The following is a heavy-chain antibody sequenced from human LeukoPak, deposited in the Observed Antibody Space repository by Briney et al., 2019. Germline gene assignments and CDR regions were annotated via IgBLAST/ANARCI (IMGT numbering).Heavy chain of an antibody. D-gene: IGHD3-10*01. Sequence: ASVKVSCKASGYTFTGYYMHWVRQAPGQGLEWMGWINPNSGGTNYAQKFQGRVTMTRDTSISTAYMELSRLRSDDTAVYYCARVPRPFITMVRGAHFNWFDPWGQGTLVTVSS. J-gene: IGHJ5*02. CDR1: GYTFTGYY. V-gene: IGHV1-2*02. CDR2: INPNSGGT. CDR3: ARVPRPFITMVRGAHFNWFDP.